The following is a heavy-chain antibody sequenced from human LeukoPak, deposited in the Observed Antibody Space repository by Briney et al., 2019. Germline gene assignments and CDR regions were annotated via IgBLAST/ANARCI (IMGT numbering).Heavy chain of an antibody. Sequence: LTGGSLRLSCAASGFTFSNYWMHWVRQAPGKGLVWVSRINTDGSATGYADSVKGRFTTSRDNAKNTLYLQTNSLRVEDTAVYYCAKDYLVYYFDYWGQGTLVTVSS. CDR3: AKDYLVYYFDY. CDR2: INTDGSAT. V-gene: IGHV3-74*01. J-gene: IGHJ4*02. D-gene: IGHD5/OR15-5a*01. CDR1: GFTFSNYW.